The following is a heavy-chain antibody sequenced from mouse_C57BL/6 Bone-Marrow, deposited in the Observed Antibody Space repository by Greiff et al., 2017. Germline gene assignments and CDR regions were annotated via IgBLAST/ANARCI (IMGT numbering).Heavy chain of an antibody. CDR2: IIPKSGGT. Sequence: EVQLQQSGPELVKPGASVKIPCKASGYTFTDYNMNWVKQSHGQSLEWIGYIIPKSGGTFYNQKFKGKATFTVDKSSSTAYMELRSLTSEDTAVXYCARSSDYGSDWYSDVWGTGTTVTVSA. J-gene: IGHJ1*03. CDR1: GYTFTDYN. D-gene: IGHD1-1*01. V-gene: IGHV1-18*01. CDR3: ARSSDYGSDWYSDV.